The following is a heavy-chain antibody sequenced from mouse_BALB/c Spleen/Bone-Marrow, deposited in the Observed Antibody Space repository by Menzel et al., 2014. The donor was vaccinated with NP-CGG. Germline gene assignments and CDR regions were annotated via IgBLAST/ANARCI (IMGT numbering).Heavy chain of an antibody. Sequence: QLQQSGAELVMPGASVKMSCKASGHTFTDYWMHWVKQRPGQGLEWIGAIDTSDSYTSYNQKFKGKATLTVDESSSTAYMQLSSLTPEDSAVYYCARSDYRFDPLPYWGQGTLVTVSA. CDR3: ARSDYRFDPLPY. CDR2: IDTSDSYT. D-gene: IGHD2-14*01. CDR1: GHTFTDYW. V-gene: IGHV1-69*01. J-gene: IGHJ3*01.